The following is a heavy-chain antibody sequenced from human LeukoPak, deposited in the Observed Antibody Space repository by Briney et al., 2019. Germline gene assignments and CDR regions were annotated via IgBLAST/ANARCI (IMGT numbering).Heavy chain of an antibody. Sequence: PGGPLTLSCVASGFTFSSYSMRWLRQAPGNGLEWVSYIDTSSRTIYYADSVKGRFTISRDNAKNSLYLQMNSLRGEDTAVYYCARDQITIFGVVRYYYYYMDVWGKGTTVTVSS. CDR1: GFTFSSYS. J-gene: IGHJ6*03. CDR2: IDTSSRTI. V-gene: IGHV3-48*04. CDR3: ARDQITIFGVVRYYYYYMDV. D-gene: IGHD3-3*01.